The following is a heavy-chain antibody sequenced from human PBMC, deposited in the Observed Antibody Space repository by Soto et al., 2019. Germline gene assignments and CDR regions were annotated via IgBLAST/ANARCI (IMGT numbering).Heavy chain of an antibody. D-gene: IGHD3-22*01. CDR3: AKDFYYYDSSGYFDDAFDI. CDR2: ISGSGGST. V-gene: IGHV3-23*01. CDR1: GFTFSSYA. J-gene: IGHJ3*02. Sequence: SLTLSCAASGFTFSSYAMSWVRQAPGKGLEWVSAISGSGGSTYYADSVKGRFTISRDNPKNTLYLQMNSLRAEDTAVYYCAKDFYYYDSSGYFDDAFDIWGQGTMVTVSS.